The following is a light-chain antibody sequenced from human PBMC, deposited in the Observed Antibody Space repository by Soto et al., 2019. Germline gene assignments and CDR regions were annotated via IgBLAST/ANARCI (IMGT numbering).Light chain of an antibody. CDR1: QSVSSD. V-gene: IGKV3-15*01. CDR2: GAS. CDR3: QQYNNWPRT. Sequence: EIVMTQSPATLSVSPGDRATLSCRASQSVSSDLAWYHQKPGQAPRLLIYGASTRATGIPARFSGSGSGTEFTLTINSLQSEDFAVYYCQQYNNWPRTFGQGTKVDIK. J-gene: IGKJ1*01.